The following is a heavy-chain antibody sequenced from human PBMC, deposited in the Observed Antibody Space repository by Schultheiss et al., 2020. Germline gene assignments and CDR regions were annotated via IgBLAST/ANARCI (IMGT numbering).Heavy chain of an antibody. Sequence: GESLKIACKGSGYSFTSYWIGWVRQMPGKGLEWMGIIYPGDSDTRYSPSFQGQVTISADKSISTAYLQWSSLKASDTAMYYCATKLRGRYCSGGSCVGYWGQGTLVTVSS. CDR1: GYSFTSYW. CDR2: IYPGDSDT. CDR3: ATKLRGRYCSGGSCVGY. J-gene: IGHJ4*02. D-gene: IGHD2-15*01. V-gene: IGHV5-51*01.